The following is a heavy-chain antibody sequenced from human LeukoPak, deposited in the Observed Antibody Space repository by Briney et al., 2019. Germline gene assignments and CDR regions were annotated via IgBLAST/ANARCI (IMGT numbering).Heavy chain of an antibody. CDR2: IFYSGST. CDR1: GDSISTSTYY. CDR3: ARQQSNWASGPGMDV. V-gene: IGHV4-39*01. Sequence: PSETLSLTCTVSGDSISTSTYYWGWIRQPPGKGLEWIGSIFYSGSTYYNPSLKSRVTISVDTSKNQFSLRLSSVTAADTAVYYCARQQSNWASGPGMDVWGQGNTVTVSS. D-gene: IGHD7-27*01. J-gene: IGHJ6*02.